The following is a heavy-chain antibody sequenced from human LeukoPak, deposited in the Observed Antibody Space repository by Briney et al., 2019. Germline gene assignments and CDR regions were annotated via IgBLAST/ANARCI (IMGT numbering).Heavy chain of an antibody. Sequence: GGSLTLSCSASGFTFSGREMAWVRQAPGKGLEWVSGISWNSGSIGYADSVKGRFTISRDNAKNSLYLQMNSLRAEDMALYYCAKGGYYDSSGPNWFDPWGQGTLVTVSS. CDR2: ISWNSGSI. D-gene: IGHD3-22*01. CDR1: GFTFSGRE. J-gene: IGHJ5*02. V-gene: IGHV3-9*03. CDR3: AKGGYYDSSGPNWFDP.